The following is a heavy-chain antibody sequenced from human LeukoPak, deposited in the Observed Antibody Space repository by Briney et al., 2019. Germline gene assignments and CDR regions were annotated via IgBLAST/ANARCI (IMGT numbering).Heavy chain of an antibody. CDR2: INPNSGGT. Sequence: ASVKASCKASGYTFTGYYMHWVRQAPGQGLEWMGWINPNSGGTNYAQKFQGRVTMTRDTSISTAYMELSRLRSDDTAVYYCARGKAAAGTCCWFDPWGQGTLVTVSS. CDR3: ARGKAAAGTCCWFDP. V-gene: IGHV1-2*02. J-gene: IGHJ5*02. D-gene: IGHD6-13*01. CDR1: GYTFTGYY.